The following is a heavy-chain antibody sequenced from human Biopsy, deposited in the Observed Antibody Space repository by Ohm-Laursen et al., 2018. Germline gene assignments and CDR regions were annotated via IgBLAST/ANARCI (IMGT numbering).Heavy chain of an antibody. CDR2: IIPILGTV. Sequence: SVKVSCKASGGTFTTSAISWVRQVPGQGLNWMGRIIPILGTVDYGQNFQGRVTIRADTSTTFLELTSLRYDDTAVYYCASGDIGGIGLDVWGLGTTVTVSS. CDR3: ASGDIGGIGLDV. D-gene: IGHD3-10*01. J-gene: IGHJ6*02. CDR1: GGTFTTSA. V-gene: IGHV1-69*04.